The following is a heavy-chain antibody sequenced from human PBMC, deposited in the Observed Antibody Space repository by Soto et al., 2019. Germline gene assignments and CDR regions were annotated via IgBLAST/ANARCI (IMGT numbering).Heavy chain of an antibody. CDR3: TTEGGYSSSWLEVDY. D-gene: IGHD6-13*01. CDR1: GFTFSNAW. V-gene: IGHV3-15*01. J-gene: IGHJ4*02. CDR2: IKSKTDGGTT. Sequence: GGSLRLSCAASGFTFSNAWMSWVRQAPGKGLECVGRIKSKTDGGTTDYAAPVKGIFTISRDYSKNTLFLQLHSLKTVGTVVYYDTTEGGYSSSWLEVDYWGQGTLVAVSS.